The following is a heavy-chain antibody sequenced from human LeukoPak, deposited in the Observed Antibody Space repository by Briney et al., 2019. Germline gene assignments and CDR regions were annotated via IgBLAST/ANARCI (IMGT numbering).Heavy chain of an antibody. CDR2: ISGSGGST. CDR1: GFTFSSYA. V-gene: IGHV3-23*01. CDR3: AKDMADYYDSSGYQFDY. J-gene: IGHJ4*02. D-gene: IGHD3-22*01. Sequence: PGGSLRLSCAASGFTFSSYAMSWVRQAPGKGLEWASAISGSGGSTYYADSVKGRFTISRDNSKNTLYLQMNSLRAEDTAVYYCAKDMADYYDSSGYQFDYWGQGTLVTVSS.